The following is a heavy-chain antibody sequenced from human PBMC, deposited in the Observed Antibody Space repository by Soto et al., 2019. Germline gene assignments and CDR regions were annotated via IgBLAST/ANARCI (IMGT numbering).Heavy chain of an antibody. V-gene: IGHV4-59*08. CDR2: VHNSGSS. J-gene: IGHJ4*02. Sequence: QMLLQESGQGLVKPSETLSLTCTVPGDSITSNYWSWIRQSPGKGLEWMGYVHNSGSSYYNPSVGRRVTIALDTAKNQFYLRLTSVTAAYTVIYYCARLGFCRGARCGLDNLGQGVRVTVSS. CDR1: GDSITSNY. D-gene: IGHD2-15*01. CDR3: ARLGFCRGARCGLDN.